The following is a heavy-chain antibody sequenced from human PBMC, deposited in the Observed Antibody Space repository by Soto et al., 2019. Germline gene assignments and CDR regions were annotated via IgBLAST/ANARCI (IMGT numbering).Heavy chain of an antibody. CDR3: ADISDIDV. CDR1: GFTFSSYA. V-gene: IGHV3-30-3*01. J-gene: IGHJ6*02. Sequence: GGSLRLSCAASGFTFSSYAMHWVRQAPGKGLEWVAVISYDGSNKYYADSVKGRFTISRDNSKNTLYLQMNSLRAEDTAVYYCADISDIDVWGQGNTVTVSS. CDR2: ISYDGSNK.